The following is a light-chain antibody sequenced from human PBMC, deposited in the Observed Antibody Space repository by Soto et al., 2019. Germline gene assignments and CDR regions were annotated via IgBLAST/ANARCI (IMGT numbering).Light chain of an antibody. Sequence: EIVLTQSPGTLSLSPGERATLSCRASQSVSSSYLAWYQQKPGQAPRLLIYGASSRATGIPDRFSSSGSGTDFTLTISRLEPEDFALYYCQQYGSSLFTFGPGTRVDIK. V-gene: IGKV3-20*01. CDR1: QSVSSSY. CDR3: QQYGSSLFT. J-gene: IGKJ3*01. CDR2: GAS.